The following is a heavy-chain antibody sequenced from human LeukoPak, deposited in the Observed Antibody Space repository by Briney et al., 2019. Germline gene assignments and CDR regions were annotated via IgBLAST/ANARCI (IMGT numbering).Heavy chain of an antibody. CDR3: ARGFPYYYDSSGY. CDR1: GGSFSGYY. V-gene: IGHV4-34*01. Sequence: PSETLSLTCAVYGGSFSGYYWSWIRQPPGKGLEWIGEINHSGSTNYNPSLKSRVTISVDTSKNQFSLKLSSVTAADTAVYYCARGFPYYYDSSGYWGQGTLGTVSS. CDR2: INHSGST. J-gene: IGHJ4*02. D-gene: IGHD3-22*01.